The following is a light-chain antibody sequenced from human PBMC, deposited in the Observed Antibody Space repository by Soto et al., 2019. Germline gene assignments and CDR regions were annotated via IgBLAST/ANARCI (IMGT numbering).Light chain of an antibody. CDR2: EVS. V-gene: IGLV2-23*02. CDR1: SSDVGNYNL. Sequence: QSALTQPASVSGSPGQSITISCTGTSSDVGNYNLVSWYQHHPGKAPKLMIYEVSKWPSGVSNRFSGSKSDNTASLTISGLQAEDEADYYCGSYAGRSTFVFGVGTKVTVL. CDR3: GSYAGRSTFV. J-gene: IGLJ3*02.